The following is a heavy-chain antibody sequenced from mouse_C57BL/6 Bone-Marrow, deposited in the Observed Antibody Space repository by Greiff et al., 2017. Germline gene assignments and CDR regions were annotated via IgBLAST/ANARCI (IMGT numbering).Heavy chain of an antibody. CDR2: LWSGGST. CDR1: GFSLTSYG. Sequence: QVHVKQSGPGLVQPSQSLSITCTVSGFSLTSYGVHWVRQSPGKGLEWLGVLWSGGSTDYNAAFISRLSISKDNSKSQVFFKMNSLQADDTAIYYCARRSNGGAMDYWGQGTSVTVSS. CDR3: ARRSNGGAMDY. D-gene: IGHD2-5*01. J-gene: IGHJ4*01. V-gene: IGHV2-2*01.